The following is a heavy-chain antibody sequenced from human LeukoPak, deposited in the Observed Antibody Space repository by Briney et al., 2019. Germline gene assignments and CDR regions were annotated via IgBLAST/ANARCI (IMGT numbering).Heavy chain of an antibody. CDR2: ISSSGGYT. CDR1: GFTFSSYA. CDR3: ARDKSVGASLFDY. D-gene: IGHD1-26*01. J-gene: IGHJ4*02. Sequence: KTGGSLRLSCAASGFTFSSYAMSWVRQAPGKGLEWVSAISSSGGYTFYADSVKGRFTISRDNAKNSLYLQMNSLRAEDTAVYYCARDKSVGASLFDYWGQGTLVTVSS. V-gene: IGHV3-21*01.